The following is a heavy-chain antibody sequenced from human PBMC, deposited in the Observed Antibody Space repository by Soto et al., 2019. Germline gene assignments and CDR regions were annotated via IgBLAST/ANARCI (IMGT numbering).Heavy chain of an antibody. Sequence: GGSLRLSCAASGFSFSGHWMHWVRQAPGKGLVWVSRVNSDGSTTNYADSVRGRFTIYRDNAENTLYLQMNSLKAEDTAVYYCVRDRGYPDSFDVWGRGTLVTVSS. V-gene: IGHV3-74*01. D-gene: IGHD3-10*01. CDR1: GFSFSGHW. CDR2: VNSDGSTT. J-gene: IGHJ3*01. CDR3: VRDRGYPDSFDV.